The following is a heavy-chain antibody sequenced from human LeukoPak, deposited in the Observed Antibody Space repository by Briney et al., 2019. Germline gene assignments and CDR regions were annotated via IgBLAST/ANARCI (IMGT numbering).Heavy chain of an antibody. CDR3: ARGLDDYGDYYFDY. CDR1: GGSFSGYY. V-gene: IGHV4-34*01. Sequence: SETLSLTCAVYGGSFSGYYWSWIRQPPGKGLEWIGEINHSGSTNYNPSLKSRVTISVDTSKNQFSLKLSSVTAADTAVYYCARGLDDYGDYYFDYWGQGTLVTVSS. J-gene: IGHJ4*02. D-gene: IGHD4-17*01. CDR2: INHSGST.